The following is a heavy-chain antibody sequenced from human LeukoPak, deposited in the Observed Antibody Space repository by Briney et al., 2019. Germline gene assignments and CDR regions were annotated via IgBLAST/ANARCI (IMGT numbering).Heavy chain of an antibody. V-gene: IGHV4-39*07. CDR1: GGSISSSSYY. J-gene: IGHJ4*02. CDR2: IYYSGST. Sequence: SETLSLTCTVSGGSISSSSYYWGWIRQPPGTGLEWIGSIYYSGSTYYNPSLKSRVTISVDTSKNQFSLKLSSVTAADTAVYYCARGPDYDILADYFDYWGQGTLVTVSS. CDR3: ARGPDYDILADYFDY. D-gene: IGHD3-9*01.